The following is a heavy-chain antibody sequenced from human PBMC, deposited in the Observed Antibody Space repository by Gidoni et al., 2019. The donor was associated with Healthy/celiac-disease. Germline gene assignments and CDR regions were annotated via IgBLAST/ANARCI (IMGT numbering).Heavy chain of an antibody. D-gene: IGHD2-8*01. CDR1: GGSISSYY. V-gene: IGHV4-59*01. J-gene: IGHJ4*02. CDR2: IYYSGST. CDR3: ARYGRWSFDY. Sequence: QVQLQESGPGLVKPSETLSLTCPVPGGSISSYYWSWIRQPPGKGLEWIGYIYYSGSTNYNPSLKSRVTISVDTSKNQFSLKLSSVTAADTAVYYCARYGRWSFDYWGQGTLVTVSS.